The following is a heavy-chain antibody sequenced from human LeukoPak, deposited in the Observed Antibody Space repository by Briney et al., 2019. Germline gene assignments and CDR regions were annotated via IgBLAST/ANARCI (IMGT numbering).Heavy chain of an antibody. CDR1: GFAFSSYS. CDR3: ARDRPPLYYDSSGYDF. CDR2: IGTSSSDK. D-gene: IGHD3-22*01. V-gene: IGHV3-21*01. Sequence: GGSLRLSCAASGFAFSSYSMTWVRQAPGKGLEWVSSIGTSSSDKAYADSVKGRFTISRDNAMKSVYLQMNSPRAEDTAVYYCARDRPPLYYDSSGYDFGGQGTLVTVSS. J-gene: IGHJ4*02.